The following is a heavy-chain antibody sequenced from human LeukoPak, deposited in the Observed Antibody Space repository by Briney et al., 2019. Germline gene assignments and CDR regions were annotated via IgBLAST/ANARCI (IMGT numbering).Heavy chain of an antibody. CDR1: GYTFSNYW. V-gene: IGHV5-51*01. CDR2: IDPRDSDT. Sequence: GESLKISCKASGYTFSNYWIGWVRQMPGKGLEWMGIIDPRDSDTRYSPSFQGQVTISADKSMNATYLHWSTLGASDTAMYYCVRHAVKNTICGVVNSYYFYYMDVWGTGTTVTVSS. J-gene: IGHJ6*03. D-gene: IGHD3-3*01. CDR3: VRHAVKNTICGVVNSYYFYYMDV.